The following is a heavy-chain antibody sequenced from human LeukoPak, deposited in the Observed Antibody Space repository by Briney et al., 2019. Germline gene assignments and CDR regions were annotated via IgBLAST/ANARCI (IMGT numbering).Heavy chain of an antibody. D-gene: IGHD3-10*01. CDR2: ISYDGSNK. CDR3: AKDLVLWFGELFGGFDY. J-gene: IGHJ4*02. CDR1: GFTFSSYG. V-gene: IGHV3-30*18. Sequence: PGGSLRLSCAASGFTFSSYGMRWVRQAPGKGLEWVAVISYDGSNKYYADSVKGRFTISRDNSKNTLYLQMNSLRAEDTAVYYCAKDLVLWFGELFGGFDYWGQGTLVTVSS.